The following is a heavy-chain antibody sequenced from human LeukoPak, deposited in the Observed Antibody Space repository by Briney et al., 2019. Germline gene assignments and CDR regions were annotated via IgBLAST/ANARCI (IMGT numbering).Heavy chain of an antibody. CDR3: ARDGFYNWNDDRRPFDY. Sequence: ASVKASCKASGYTFTTNGISWVRQAPGQGLEWMGWISAYNGNTIYKQNFQGRVTMTTDTSTSTAYMELRSLRSDDTAVYFCARDGFYNWNDDRRPFDYWGQGTLVTVSS. V-gene: IGHV1-18*01. CDR2: ISAYNGNT. CDR1: GYTFTTNG. J-gene: IGHJ4*02. D-gene: IGHD1-1*01.